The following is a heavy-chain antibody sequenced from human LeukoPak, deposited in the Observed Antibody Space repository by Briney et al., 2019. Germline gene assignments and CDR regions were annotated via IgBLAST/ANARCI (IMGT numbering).Heavy chain of an antibody. Sequence: ASVKVSCKASGGTFSSYAFSWVRQAPGQGLEWMGGIIPIFGTTNYAQKFQGRVTITADKSTSTAYMELSSLRSEDTAVYYCARDRLYQGYYDSSGVFDYWGQGTLVTVSS. D-gene: IGHD3-22*01. J-gene: IGHJ4*02. CDR3: ARDRLYQGYYDSSGVFDY. V-gene: IGHV1-69*06. CDR1: GGTFSSYA. CDR2: IIPIFGTT.